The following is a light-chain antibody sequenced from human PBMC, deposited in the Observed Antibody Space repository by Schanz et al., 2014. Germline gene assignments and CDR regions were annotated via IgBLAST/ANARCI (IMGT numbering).Light chain of an antibody. CDR1: SSDVGNYNL. CDR2: EGS. Sequence: QSALTQPASVSGSPGESITISCTGTSSDVGNYNLVSWYQQDAGKAPKLIIYEGSKRPSGVSHRFSGSKSGSTASLTISDLQAEDEADYYCSSFTSSSSCLFGGGTKLTVL. CDR3: SSFTSSSSCL. J-gene: IGLJ2*01. V-gene: IGLV2-14*02.